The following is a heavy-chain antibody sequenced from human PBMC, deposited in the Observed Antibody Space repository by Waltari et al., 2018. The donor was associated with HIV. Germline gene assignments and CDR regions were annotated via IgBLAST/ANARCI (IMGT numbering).Heavy chain of an antibody. J-gene: IGHJ6*02. Sequence: QVRLQEWGTGVLKPSETLSLSCAMYDGSFIGYYWTWTRQSPGRGLQWIGEINHAGATNYNPSLRSRLIFSIDTSKKQFYMKLTSVTVADTATYFCARGYAAAAPYFGLDVWGQGTTVTVSS. CDR3: ARGYAAAAPYFGLDV. V-gene: IGHV4-34*01. D-gene: IGHD6-13*01. CDR2: INHAGAT. CDR1: DGSFIGYY.